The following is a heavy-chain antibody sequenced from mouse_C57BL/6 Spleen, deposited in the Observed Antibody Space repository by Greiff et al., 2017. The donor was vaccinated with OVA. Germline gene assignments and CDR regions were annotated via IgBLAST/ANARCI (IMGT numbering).Heavy chain of an antibody. CDR2: INPSTGGT. CDR3: ARISGSRGDY. Sequence: VQLKQSGPELVKPGASVKISCKASGYSFTGYYMNWVKQSPEKSLEWIGEINPSTGGTTYNQKFKAKATLTVDKSSSTAYMQLKSLTSEDSAVYYCARISGSRGDYWGQGTTLTVSS. J-gene: IGHJ2*01. D-gene: IGHD1-1*01. CDR1: GYSFTGYY. V-gene: IGHV1-42*01.